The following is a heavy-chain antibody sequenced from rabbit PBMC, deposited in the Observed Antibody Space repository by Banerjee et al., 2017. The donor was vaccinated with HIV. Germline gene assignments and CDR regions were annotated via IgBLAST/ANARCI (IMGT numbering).Heavy chain of an antibody. CDR2: IYTGDGNT. Sequence: QEQLEESGGDLVKPEGSLTLTCTASGFTLSSSYWICWVRQAPGKGLEWIACIYTGDGNTYYASWAKGRFTISKTSSTTVTLQMTSLTAADTATYFCARDGPDYVGDGYVGLWGPGTLVTVS. V-gene: IGHV1S45*01. CDR3: ARDGPDYVGDGYVGL. J-gene: IGHJ4*01. D-gene: IGHD6-1*01. CDR1: GFTLSSSYW.